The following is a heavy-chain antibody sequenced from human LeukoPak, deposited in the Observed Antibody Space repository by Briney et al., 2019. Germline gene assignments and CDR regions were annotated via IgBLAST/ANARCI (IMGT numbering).Heavy chain of an antibody. V-gene: IGHV4-30-4*08. Sequence: SQTLSLTCAVYGGSISSGDYYWSWIRQTPGKGLEWIGYIYYSGSTYYNPSLKSRVTISVDTSKNQFSLKLSSVTAADTAVYYCARGALYDFWSGYHIDYWGQGTLVTVSS. CDR3: ARGALYDFWSGYHIDY. CDR2: IYYSGST. D-gene: IGHD3-3*01. J-gene: IGHJ4*02. CDR1: GGSISSGDYY.